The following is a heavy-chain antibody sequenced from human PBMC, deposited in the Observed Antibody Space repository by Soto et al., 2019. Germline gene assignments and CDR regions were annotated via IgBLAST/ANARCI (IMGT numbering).Heavy chain of an antibody. CDR2: ISGSGGST. V-gene: IGHV3-23*01. CDR3: AKDVRYNWNDHFDY. J-gene: IGHJ4*02. Sequence: PGGSLRLSCAASGFTFSSYAMSWVRQAPGKGLEWVSAISGSGGSTYYANSVKGRLTISRDNSKNTLYLQMNSLRAEDTAVYYCAKDVRYNWNDHFDYWGQGTLVTVSS. D-gene: IGHD1-20*01. CDR1: GFTFSSYA.